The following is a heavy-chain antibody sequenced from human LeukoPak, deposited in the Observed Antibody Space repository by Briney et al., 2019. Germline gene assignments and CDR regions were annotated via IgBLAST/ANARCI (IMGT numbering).Heavy chain of an antibody. D-gene: IGHD2-8*01. CDR2: IYYSGST. CDR1: GGSISSSSYY. V-gene: IGHV4-39*01. Sequence: SETLSLTCTVSGGSISSSSYYWGWIRQPPGKGLEWIGSIYYSGSTYYNPSLKSRVTISVDTSKNQFSLKLSSVTAADTAVYYCAGQYGTLGFDPWGQGTLVTVSS. J-gene: IGHJ5*02. CDR3: AGQYGTLGFDP.